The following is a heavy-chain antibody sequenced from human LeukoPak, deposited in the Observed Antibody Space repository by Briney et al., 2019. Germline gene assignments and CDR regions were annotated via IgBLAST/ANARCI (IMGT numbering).Heavy chain of an antibody. CDR2: INTDGSST. CDR1: GFTFSSYW. Sequence: GGSLRLSCAASGFTFSSYWMHWVRQAPGKGLVGVSRINTDGSSTSYADSVKGRFTISRDNAKNTLYLQMNSLRAEDTAVYYCARVGIVNDWYFDLWGRGTLVTVSS. CDR3: ARVGIVNDWYFDL. J-gene: IGHJ2*01. D-gene: IGHD1-26*01. V-gene: IGHV3-74*01.